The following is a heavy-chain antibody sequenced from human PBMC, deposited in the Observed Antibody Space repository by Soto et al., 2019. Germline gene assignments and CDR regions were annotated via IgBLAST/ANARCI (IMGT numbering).Heavy chain of an antibody. CDR1: GGSISNHF. D-gene: IGHD3-3*01. CDR3: ARGGQDFWSGPFDY. Sequence: SETLSLTCTVSGGSISNHFCNWIRQPAGKGLEWIGRIDNSGSTNYNPSLKSRITTSADTSRNQFSLKLNSVTAADTAVYYCARGGQDFWSGPFDYWGQGALVTVSS. V-gene: IGHV4-4*07. CDR2: IDNSGST. J-gene: IGHJ4*02.